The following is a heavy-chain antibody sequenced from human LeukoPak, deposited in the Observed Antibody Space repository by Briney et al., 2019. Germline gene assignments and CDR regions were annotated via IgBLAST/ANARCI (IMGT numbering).Heavy chain of an antibody. CDR1: GGTFSSYA. CDR3: ARVAGTKAWDAPDL. J-gene: IGHJ2*01. V-gene: IGHV1-8*02. D-gene: IGHD1-7*01. Sequence: ASVKASCKASGGTFSSYAISWVRQATGQGLEWMGWMNPNSGNTGYAQKFQGRVTMTRNTSISTAYMELSSLRSEDTAVYYCARVAGTKAWDAPDLWGRGTLVTVSS. CDR2: MNPNSGNT.